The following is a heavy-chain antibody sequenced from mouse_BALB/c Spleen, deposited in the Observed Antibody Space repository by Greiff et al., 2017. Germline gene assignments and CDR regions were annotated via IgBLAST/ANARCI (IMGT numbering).Heavy chain of an antibody. CDR2: IYPGDGDT. CDR3: ARETFYAMDY. CDR1: GYAFSSYW. J-gene: IGHJ4*01. Sequence: SGAELVRPGSSVKISCKASGYAFSSYWMNWVKQRPGQGLEWIGQIYPGDGDTNYNGKFKGKATLTADKSSSTAYMQLSSLTSEDSAVYFCARETFYAMDYWGQGTSVTVSS. V-gene: IGHV1-80*01.